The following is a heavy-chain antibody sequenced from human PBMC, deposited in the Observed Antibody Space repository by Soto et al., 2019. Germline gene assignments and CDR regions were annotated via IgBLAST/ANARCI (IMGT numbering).Heavy chain of an antibody. CDR3: ARERGDSHWIDP. CDR2: IYSGGRN. V-gene: IGHV4-4*07. D-gene: IGHD2-21*01. Sequence: SETLSLTCTVSGGSISSFYWSWIRQPAGKGLEWIGRIYSGGRNNYNPSLKSRVTISVDTSKNQFSLKLSSVTGADTAVYYCARERGDSHWIDPWGQGTLVTVSS. CDR1: GGSISSFY. J-gene: IGHJ5*02.